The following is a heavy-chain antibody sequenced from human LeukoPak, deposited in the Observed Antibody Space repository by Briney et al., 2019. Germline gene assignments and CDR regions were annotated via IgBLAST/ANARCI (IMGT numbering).Heavy chain of an antibody. CDR3: ARVLEPATGHYMDV. CDR2: ISSMSGRYI. J-gene: IGHJ6*03. D-gene: IGHD5-24*01. Sequence: GGSLRLSCEASGFTFSSYSMTWVRQAPGKGLEWVAFISSMSGRYIYNAESLKGRFTISRDNARNSLYLQMNGLRVDDTAVYYCARVLEPATGHYMDVWGKGTTVTIS. V-gene: IGHV3-21*01. CDR1: GFTFSSYS.